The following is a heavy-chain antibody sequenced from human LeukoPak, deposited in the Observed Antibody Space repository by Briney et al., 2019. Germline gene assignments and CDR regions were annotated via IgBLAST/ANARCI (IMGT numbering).Heavy chain of an antibody. Sequence: GGFLRLSCAASGFTVSSNYMSWVRQAPGKGLEWVSVIYSGGSTYYADSVKGRFTISRDNSKNTLYLQMNSLRAEDTAVYYCARDDTTVTNYGMDVWGQGTTVTVSS. D-gene: IGHD4-17*01. CDR1: GFTVSSNY. J-gene: IGHJ6*02. CDR2: IYSGGST. CDR3: ARDDTTVTNYGMDV. V-gene: IGHV3-53*01.